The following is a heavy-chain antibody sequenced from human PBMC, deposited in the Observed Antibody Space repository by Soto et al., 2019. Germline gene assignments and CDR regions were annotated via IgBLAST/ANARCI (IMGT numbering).Heavy chain of an antibody. V-gene: IGHV1-69*13. J-gene: IGHJ4*02. CDR1: GGTFSNYG. CDR3: ARDGTLYDSSAYYYLY. CDR2: IIPIFGTA. Sequence: ASVKVSCKASGGTFSNYGVNWVRQAPGQGLEWMGGIIPIFGTANYAQKFQGRVTITADDSTRTAYMELSSLRSEDTAVYYCARDGTLYDSSAYYYLYWGQGTLVTVLL. D-gene: IGHD3-22*01.